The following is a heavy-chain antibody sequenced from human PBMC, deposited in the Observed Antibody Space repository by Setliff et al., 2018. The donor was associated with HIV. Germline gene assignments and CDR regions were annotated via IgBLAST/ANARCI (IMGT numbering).Heavy chain of an antibody. CDR3: AREREAWSAYDS. CDR2: IYTSGNSRYT. D-gene: IGHD3-3*01. J-gene: IGHJ5*02. CDR1: GASVTNVLYY. Sequence: PSETLSLTCTVSGASVTNVLYYWSWLRQPAGKGLEWIGHIYTSGNSRYTNYSSSLESRVAISLDTSSNQFSLKLSSVTAADTAVYHCAREREAWSAYDSWGQGTLVTVSS. V-gene: IGHV4-61*09.